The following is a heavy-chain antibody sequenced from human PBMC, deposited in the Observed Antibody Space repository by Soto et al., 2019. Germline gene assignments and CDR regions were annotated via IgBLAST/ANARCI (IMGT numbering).Heavy chain of an antibody. D-gene: IGHD6-19*01. J-gene: IGHJ3*02. Sequence: QLQLQESGPGLVKPSETLSLTCTVSGGSISSSSYYWGWIRQPPGKGLEWIGSIYYSGSTYYNPSLKSRVTISVDTSKNQFSLKLSSVTAADTAVYYCARRQGRRGYSSGQRAFDIWGQGTMVTVSS. CDR2: IYYSGST. CDR1: GGSISSSSYY. CDR3: ARRQGRRGYSSGQRAFDI. V-gene: IGHV4-39*01.